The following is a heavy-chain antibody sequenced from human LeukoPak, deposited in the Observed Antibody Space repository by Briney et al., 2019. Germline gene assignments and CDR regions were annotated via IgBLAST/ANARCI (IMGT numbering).Heavy chain of an antibody. CDR2: MNPNSGNT. CDR3: ARGFVPMDPYYYGMDV. D-gene: IGHD3-10*01. J-gene: IGHJ6*02. V-gene: IGHV1-8*01. Sequence: ASVKVSCKASGYTFTSYDINWVRQATGQGLEWMGWMNPNSGNTGYAQKFQGRVTMTRNTSISTAYMELSSLRSEDTAVYYCARGFVPMDPYYYGMDVWGQGTTVTVSS. CDR1: GYTFTSYD.